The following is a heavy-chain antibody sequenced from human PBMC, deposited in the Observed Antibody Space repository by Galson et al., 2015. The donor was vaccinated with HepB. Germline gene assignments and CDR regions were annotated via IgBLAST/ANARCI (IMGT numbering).Heavy chain of an antibody. Sequence: SVKVSCKASGYTFTGYYMHWVRQAPGQGLEWMGWINPNSGGTDYAQKFQGWVTMTRDTSISTAYMELSRLRSDDTAVYYCARAYCGGDCYTNWYFDLWGRGTLVTVSS. V-gene: IGHV1-2*04. CDR2: INPNSGGT. D-gene: IGHD2-21*01. J-gene: IGHJ2*01. CDR3: ARAYCGGDCYTNWYFDL. CDR1: GYTFTGYY.